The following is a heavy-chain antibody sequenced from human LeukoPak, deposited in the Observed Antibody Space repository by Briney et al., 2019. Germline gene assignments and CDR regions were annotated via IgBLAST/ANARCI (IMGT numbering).Heavy chain of an antibody. D-gene: IGHD6-19*01. CDR3: ARDQAVVNTIGSSRAGFDY. Sequence: PSETLSLTCTVSGDSISSSSYYWGWIRQPPGKGLEWIGSIYYSGSTYYNPSLKSRVTISVDTSKNQFSLKLSSVTAADTAVYYCARDQAVVNTIGSSRAGFDYWGQGTLVTVSS. CDR2: IYYSGST. J-gene: IGHJ4*02. CDR1: GDSISSSSYY. V-gene: IGHV4-39*07.